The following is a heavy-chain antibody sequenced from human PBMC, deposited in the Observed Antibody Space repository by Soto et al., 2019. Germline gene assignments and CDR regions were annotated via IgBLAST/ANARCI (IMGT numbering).Heavy chain of an antibody. D-gene: IGHD1-1*01. J-gene: IGHJ5*02. CDR2: IAYDGSNT. CDR1: GITFSNYG. CDR3: AKGDTTGTT. V-gene: IGHV3-30*18. Sequence: QVQLVESGGGVVQPGRSLRLSCAASGITFSNYGMHWVRQAPGKGLEWVAVIAYDGSNTDYSDSVKGRFTISRDNSKKTLYMQMDILGAEDTAVYYCAKGDTTGTTWGQGTLVTVSS.